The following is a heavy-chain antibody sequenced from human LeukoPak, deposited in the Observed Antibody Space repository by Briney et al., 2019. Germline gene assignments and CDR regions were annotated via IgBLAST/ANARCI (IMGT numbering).Heavy chain of an antibody. Sequence: GGSLRLSCSASGFAFSAYWMNWVRRAPGKGPEWVANIDLGGSAKSYVDSVKGRCTISRDNANNSLYLQMNSLRVEDTAVYYCAAWGLHNYWGQGTLVTVSS. CDR2: IDLGGSAK. D-gene: IGHD7-27*01. CDR1: GFAFSAYW. J-gene: IGHJ4*02. CDR3: AAWGLHNY. V-gene: IGHV3-7*01.